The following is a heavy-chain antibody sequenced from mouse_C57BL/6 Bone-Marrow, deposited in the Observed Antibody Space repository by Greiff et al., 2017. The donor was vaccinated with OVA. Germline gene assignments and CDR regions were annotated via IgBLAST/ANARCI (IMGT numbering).Heavy chain of an antibody. D-gene: IGHD1-1*01. V-gene: IGHV14-4*01. J-gene: IGHJ2*01. CDR2: IDPENGDT. CDR3: TTPLYYYGNY. Sequence: VQLQQSGAELVRPGASVKLSCTASGFNIKDDYMHWVKQRPEQGLEWIGWIDPENGDTEYASKFQGKATITADTSSNTAYLQLSSLTSEDTAVYYSTTPLYYYGNYWGQGTTLTVSS. CDR1: GFNIKDDY.